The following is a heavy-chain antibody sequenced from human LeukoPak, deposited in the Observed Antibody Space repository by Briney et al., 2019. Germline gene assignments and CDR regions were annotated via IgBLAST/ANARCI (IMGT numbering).Heavy chain of an antibody. J-gene: IGHJ4*02. V-gene: IGHV4-34*01. D-gene: IGHD3-10*01. CDR3: ARLNLEYLYSSGPNDY. CDR2: INHAGTA. CDR1: GGSFTYYY. Sequence: SETPSLTCALYGGSFTYYYWAWIRQTPGKGLEWIGEINHAGTADYNPSLKSRVTISVDTSKNQFSLRLKSVTPADTAVYYCARLNLEYLYSSGPNDYWGQGTLVTVSS.